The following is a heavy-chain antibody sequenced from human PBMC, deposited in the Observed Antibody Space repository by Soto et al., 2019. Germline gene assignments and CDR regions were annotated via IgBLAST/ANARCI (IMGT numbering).Heavy chain of an antibody. CDR1: GNTLTELS. V-gene: IGHV1-24*01. D-gene: IGHD3-10*01. J-gene: IGHJ5*02. Sequence: EASVKVSCKVSGNTLTELSMHWVRQAPGKGLEWMGTFDPEDGETIYAQKFQGRVTMTEDTSTDTAYMELPSLRFEDTAVYYCATALSYYGSGPWPWGQGTLVTVSS. CDR2: FDPEDGET. CDR3: ATALSYYGSGPWP.